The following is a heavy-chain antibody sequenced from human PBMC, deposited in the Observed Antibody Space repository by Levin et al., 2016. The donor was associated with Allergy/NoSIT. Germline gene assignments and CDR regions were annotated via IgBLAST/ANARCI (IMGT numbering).Heavy chain of an antibody. V-gene: IGHV3-23*01. Sequence: GESLKISCAASGFTFNSYGVGWVRQAPGKGLEWLSGISGSGDNTYYVDSVKGRFSISRDNSKNTLYLEMNSLRVEDTAVYYCAKMQGYLDHWGQGTLVTVSS. CDR2: ISGSGDNT. D-gene: IGHD1-1*01. CDR3: AKMQGYLDH. CDR1: GFTFNSYG. J-gene: IGHJ4*02.